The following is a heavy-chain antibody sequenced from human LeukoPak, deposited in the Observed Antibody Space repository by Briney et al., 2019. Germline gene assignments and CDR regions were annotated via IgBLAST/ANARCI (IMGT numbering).Heavy chain of an antibody. CDR2: VSSSSSYI. Sequence: GGSLRLSCAASGFTFSSYSMNWVRQAPGKGLEWVSSVSSSSSYIYYADSVKGRFTISRDNAKNSLYLQMNSLRAEDTAVYYCARVDANWFDPWGQGTLVTVSS. CDR3: ARVDANWFDP. CDR1: GFTFSSYS. J-gene: IGHJ5*02. V-gene: IGHV3-21*01.